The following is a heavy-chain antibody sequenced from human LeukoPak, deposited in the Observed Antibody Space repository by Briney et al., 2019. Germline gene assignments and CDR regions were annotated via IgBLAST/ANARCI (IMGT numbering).Heavy chain of an antibody. CDR2: ISAYNGNA. V-gene: IGHV1-18*01. Sequence: ASVKVSCKASGYTFTSYGISWVRPAPGQGLEWMGWISAYNGNANYAQKLQGRVTMTTDTSTSTAYMELRSLRSDDTAVYYCARAQRTTWDAFDIWGQGTMVTVSS. D-gene: IGHD1-7*01. J-gene: IGHJ3*02. CDR3: ARAQRTTWDAFDI. CDR1: GYTFTSYG.